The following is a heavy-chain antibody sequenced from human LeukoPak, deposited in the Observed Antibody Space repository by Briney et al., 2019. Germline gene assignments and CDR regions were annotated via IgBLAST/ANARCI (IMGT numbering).Heavy chain of an antibody. V-gene: IGHV3-48*01. J-gene: IGHJ4*02. Sequence: GGSLRLSCAASGFTFSSYSMNWVRQAPGKGLEWVSYISSSSSTIYCADSVKGRFTISRDNAKNSLYLQMNSLRAEDTAVYYCAGTLGYCSGGSCWGQGTLVTVSS. D-gene: IGHD2-15*01. CDR3: AGTLGYCSGGSC. CDR2: ISSSSSTI. CDR1: GFTFSSYS.